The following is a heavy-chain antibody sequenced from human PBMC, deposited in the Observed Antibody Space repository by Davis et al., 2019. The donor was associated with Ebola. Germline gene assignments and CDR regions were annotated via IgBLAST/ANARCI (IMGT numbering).Heavy chain of an antibody. CDR3: ARGWLRSGLDY. CDR2: TYYSSKWFN. D-gene: IGHD5-12*01. CDR1: GDSVSGNSGA. V-gene: IGHV6-1*01. J-gene: IGHJ4*02. Sequence: PSETLSLTCAISGDSVSGNSGAWNWIRQSPSRGLEWLGRTYYSSKWFNDYAVSVKSRITINPDTSKNQFSLQLDSVTPEDTAVYYCARGWLRSGLDYWGQGILVTVSS.